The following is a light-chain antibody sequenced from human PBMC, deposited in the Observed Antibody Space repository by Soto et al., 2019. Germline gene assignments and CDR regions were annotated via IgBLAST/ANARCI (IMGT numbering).Light chain of an antibody. Sequence: QSALTQPASVSGSPGQSITISCTGTSSDFGNYNLVSWYQQHPGKVPKLILFEVNKRPSGVSGRFSGSKSGTSASLAISGLRSEDEADYYCAAWDDSLSGPVFGGGTKLTVL. J-gene: IGLJ3*02. CDR2: EVN. V-gene: IGLV2-14*02. CDR1: SSDFGNYNL. CDR3: AAWDDSLSGPV.